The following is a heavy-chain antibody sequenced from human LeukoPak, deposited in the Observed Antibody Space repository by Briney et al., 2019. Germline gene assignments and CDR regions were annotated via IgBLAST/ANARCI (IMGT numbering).Heavy chain of an antibody. D-gene: IGHD1-26*01. J-gene: IGHJ6*03. CDR1: GFTLSSYA. CDR2: ISGSGGST. Sequence: GGSLRLSCAASGFTLSSYAMSWVRQAPGKGLEWVSAISGSGGSTYYADSVKGRFTISRDNSKNTLYLQMNSLRAEDTAVYYCAKDHWVRWELLCYMDVWGKGTTVTVSS. V-gene: IGHV3-23*01. CDR3: AKDHWVRWELLCYMDV.